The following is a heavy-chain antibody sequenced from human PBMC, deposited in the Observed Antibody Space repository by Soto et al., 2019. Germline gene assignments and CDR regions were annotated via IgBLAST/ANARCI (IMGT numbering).Heavy chain of an antibody. CDR2: IIPILGIA. CDR3: ARSSGSSTSCYYYDYMDV. D-gene: IGHD2-2*01. Sequence: QVQLVQSGAEVKKPGSSVKVSCKASGGTFSSYTISWVRQAPGQGLEWMGRIIPILGIANYAQKFQGRVTITADKSTSTAYRELSSLRSEDKAEYYCARSSGSSTSCYYYDYMDVWGKGTTVTVSS. CDR1: GGTFSSYT. J-gene: IGHJ6*03. V-gene: IGHV1-69*02.